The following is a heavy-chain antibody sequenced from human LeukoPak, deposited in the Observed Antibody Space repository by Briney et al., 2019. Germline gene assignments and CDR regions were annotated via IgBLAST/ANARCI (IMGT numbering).Heavy chain of an antibody. V-gene: IGHV3-33*01. CDR3: ARDISSGWYPYYFDY. J-gene: IGHJ4*02. CDR2: XWYDGSEK. CDR1: GFTFSSFG. D-gene: IGHD6-19*01. Sequence: GGSLRLSCAASGFTFSSFGMHWVRQAPGKELXXXAXXWYDGSEKYYADSVRGRFTISRDNSKKTLYLQMNSLRAEDTAVYYCARDISSGWYPYYFDYWGQGTLVTVSS.